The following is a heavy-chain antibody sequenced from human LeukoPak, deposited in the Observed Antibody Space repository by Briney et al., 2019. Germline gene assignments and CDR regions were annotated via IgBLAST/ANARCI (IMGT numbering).Heavy chain of an antibody. Sequence: SETLSLTCAVYGGSFSSYYWGWIRQPPGKGLEWIGSIYYSGSTYYNPSLKSRVTISVDTSKNQFSLKLSSVTAADTAVYYCARGPTYYYDSSGYFYYFDYWGQGTLVTVSS. V-gene: IGHV4-39*07. CDR1: GGSFSSYY. CDR2: IYYSGST. J-gene: IGHJ4*02. D-gene: IGHD3-22*01. CDR3: ARGPTYYYDSSGYFYYFDY.